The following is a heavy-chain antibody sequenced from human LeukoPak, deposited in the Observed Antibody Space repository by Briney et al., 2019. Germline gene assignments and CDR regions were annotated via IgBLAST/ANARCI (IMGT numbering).Heavy chain of an antibody. D-gene: IGHD2-2*03. CDR3: ARGAGYCSSTSCLSGPDY. CDR1: GGSFSGYY. J-gene: IGHJ4*02. CDR2: INHSGST. Sequence: PSETLSLTCAVYGGSFSGYYWSWIRQPPGKGLEWIGEINHSGSTNYNPSLKSRVTISVDTSKNQFSLKLSSVTAADTAVYYCARGAGYCSSTSCLSGPDYWGQGTLVTASS. V-gene: IGHV4-34*01.